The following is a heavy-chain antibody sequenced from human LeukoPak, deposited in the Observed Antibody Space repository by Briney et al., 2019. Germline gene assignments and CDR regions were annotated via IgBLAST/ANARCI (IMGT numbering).Heavy chain of an antibody. J-gene: IGHJ6*03. CDR2: IYYSGNSGST. CDR3: ARHITMVRGVTLGPYYCYMDV. D-gene: IGHD3-10*01. CDR1: GASINFYY. V-gene: IGHV4-59*08. Sequence: SETLSLTCTVSGASINFYYWTWIRQPPGKGLEWIGYIYYSGNSGSTNYNPSLKSRVTISVDTSKNQFSLKLSSVTAADTAVYYCARHITMVRGVTLGPYYCYMDVWGKGTTVTISS.